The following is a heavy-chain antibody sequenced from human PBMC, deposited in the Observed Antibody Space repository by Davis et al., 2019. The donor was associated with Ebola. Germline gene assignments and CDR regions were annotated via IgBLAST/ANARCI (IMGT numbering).Heavy chain of an antibody. D-gene: IGHD1-26*01. Sequence: GESLKISCAASGFTFSSYYMNWVRQAPGKGLEWVSFVRTGYTANIYYADSVKGRFTASRDNAKNSLYLQINGLRDEDTAVYYCARDRSGGAFDIWGQGTMVTVSS. CDR2: VRTGYTANI. CDR1: GFTFSSYY. J-gene: IGHJ3*02. V-gene: IGHV3-48*02. CDR3: ARDRSGGAFDI.